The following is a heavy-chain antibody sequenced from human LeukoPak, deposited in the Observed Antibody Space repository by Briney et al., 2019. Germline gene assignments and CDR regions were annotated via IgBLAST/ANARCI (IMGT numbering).Heavy chain of an antibody. V-gene: IGHV3-23*01. CDR2: ISGSGGST. Sequence: GGSLRLSCAASGFTFSSYAMSWVRQAPGKGLEWVSAISGSGGSTYYADSVKGQFTISRDNSKNTLYLQMNSLRAEDTAVYYCAKGDLLQYYGLTFDYWGQGTLVTVSS. D-gene: IGHD4-17*01. J-gene: IGHJ4*02. CDR3: AKGDLLQYYGLTFDY. CDR1: GFTFSSYA.